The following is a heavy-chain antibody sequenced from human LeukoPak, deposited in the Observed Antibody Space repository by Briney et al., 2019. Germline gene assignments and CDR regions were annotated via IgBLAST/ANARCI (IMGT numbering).Heavy chain of an antibody. Sequence: PGGSLRLSCAASGFTFSGSAMHWVRQAPGKGLEWVANINEDGSEEHYVDSVKGRFTISRDNANNSLYLQMNSLRADDTAVYYCARETDYGDYVGYWGLGTLVTVSS. CDR1: GFTFSGSA. V-gene: IGHV3-7*01. J-gene: IGHJ4*02. D-gene: IGHD4-17*01. CDR3: ARETDYGDYVGY. CDR2: INEDGSEE.